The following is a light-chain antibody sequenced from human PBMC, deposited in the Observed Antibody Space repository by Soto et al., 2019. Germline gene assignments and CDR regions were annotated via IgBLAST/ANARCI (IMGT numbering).Light chain of an antibody. CDR1: SSDVGGYNY. J-gene: IGLJ1*01. CDR2: EVT. V-gene: IGLV2-14*01. CDR3: SSYTARSTHV. Sequence: QSALTQPASVSGSPGQSITISCTGTSSDVGGYNYASWYQQHPGKAPKLLIFEVTSRPSWVSDRFSGSKSTNAASLTISGLQPDDGADYCCSSYTARSTHVFGTGTKVTVL.